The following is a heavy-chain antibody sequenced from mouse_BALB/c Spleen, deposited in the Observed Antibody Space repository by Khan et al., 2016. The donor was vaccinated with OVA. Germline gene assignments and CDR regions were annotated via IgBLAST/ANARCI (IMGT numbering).Heavy chain of an antibody. CDR3: TRRGIYGIFAY. V-gene: IGHV1-7*01. CDR2: INPSTDYT. Sequence: VQLQQSGAELAQPGASVKMSCKTSGYTFTTYWMHWVKQRPGQGLEWIGYINPSTDYTEYNQRFKDKATLTTDKSSSTAYIQLSRLTSEDSAVYYCTRRGIYGIFAYWGQGTLVTVSA. CDR1: GYTFTTYW. D-gene: IGHD2-1*01. J-gene: IGHJ3*01.